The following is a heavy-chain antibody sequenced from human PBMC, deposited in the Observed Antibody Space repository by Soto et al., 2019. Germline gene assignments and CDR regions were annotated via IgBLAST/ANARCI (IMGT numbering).Heavy chain of an antibody. Sequence: GASVKVSCKASGYTFTSYGISWVRQAPGQGLEWMGWISAYNGNTNYAQKLQGRVTMTTDTSTSTAYMELRSLRSDDTAVYYCARVYCSGGSCYLGFGWYYYYMDVWGKGTTVTVPS. CDR3: ARVYCSGGSCYLGFGWYYYYMDV. CDR1: GYTFTSYG. CDR2: ISAYNGNT. J-gene: IGHJ6*03. V-gene: IGHV1-18*01. D-gene: IGHD2-15*01.